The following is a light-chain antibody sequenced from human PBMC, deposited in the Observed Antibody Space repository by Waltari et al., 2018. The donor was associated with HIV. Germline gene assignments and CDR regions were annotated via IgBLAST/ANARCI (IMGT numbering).Light chain of an antibody. CDR2: DNS. Sequence: QSVLTQPPSVSADPGQKVTISCSGRTSNIGNKYVSWYRQLPGTAPKLLIYDNSKRPSGIPDRFSGSKSGTSATLDITGLQSGDEANYYCEAWDSSLRAVLFGGGTKVTVL. V-gene: IGLV1-51*01. J-gene: IGLJ2*01. CDR1: TSNIGNKY. CDR3: EAWDSSLRAVL.